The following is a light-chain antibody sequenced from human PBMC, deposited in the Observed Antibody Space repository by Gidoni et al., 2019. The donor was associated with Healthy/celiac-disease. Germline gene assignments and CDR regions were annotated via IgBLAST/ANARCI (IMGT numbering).Light chain of an antibody. J-gene: IGKJ2*01. V-gene: IGKV1-39*01. CDR1: QSISSY. Sequence: DSQMTQSPSSLSASVGDRVTITCRASQSISSYLNWYQQKPGKAPKLLIYAASSLQSGVPSRFSGSGSGTAFTLTISSLQPEDFATYYCQQSYSTPPYTFGQGTKLEIK. CDR3: QQSYSTPPYT. CDR2: AAS.